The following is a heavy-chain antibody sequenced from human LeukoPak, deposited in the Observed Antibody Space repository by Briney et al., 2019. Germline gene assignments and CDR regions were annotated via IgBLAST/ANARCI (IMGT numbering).Heavy chain of an antibody. D-gene: IGHD3-3*01. CDR1: GYTFTTYG. Sequence: GASVKVSCKASGYTFTTYGISWVRQAPGQGLEWMGGIIPIFGTANYAQKFQGRVTIIADESTSTAYMELSSLRSEDTAVYYCARDGYYDFWSGYFYDRIYYYMDVWGKGTTVTVSS. CDR2: IIPIFGTA. V-gene: IGHV1-69*13. CDR3: ARDGYYDFWSGYFYDRIYYYMDV. J-gene: IGHJ6*03.